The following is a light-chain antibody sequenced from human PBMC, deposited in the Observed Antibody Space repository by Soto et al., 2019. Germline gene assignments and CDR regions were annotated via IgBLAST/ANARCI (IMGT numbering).Light chain of an antibody. CDR1: QGVSRY. CDR3: QQLNNYPFA. Sequence: DIQLTQSPSFLSASVGDRVAITCRASQGVSRYVAWYQQKPGKPPELLIYAASTLQSGVPPRFSGSASGTAITLTFDSLQLEDFATYYGQQLNNYPFAFGVGTTV. J-gene: IGKJ4*01. CDR2: AAS. V-gene: IGKV1-9*01.